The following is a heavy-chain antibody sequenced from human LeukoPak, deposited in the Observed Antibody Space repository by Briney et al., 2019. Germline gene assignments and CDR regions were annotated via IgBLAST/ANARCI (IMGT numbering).Heavy chain of an antibody. CDR3: ARRANYGGNSREGFDP. V-gene: IGHV5-51*01. Sequence: GESLKISCKGSGYSFASYWIVWVRQMPGIGLEWMGIIYPGDSDTRYSPSFQGQVTISADKSISTAYLQWSSLRASDTAMYYCARRANYGGNSREGFDPWGQGTLVTVSS. CDR2: IYPGDSDT. D-gene: IGHD4-23*01. CDR1: GYSFASYW. J-gene: IGHJ5*02.